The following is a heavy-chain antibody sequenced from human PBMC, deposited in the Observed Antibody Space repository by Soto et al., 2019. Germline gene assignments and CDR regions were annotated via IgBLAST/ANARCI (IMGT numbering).Heavy chain of an antibody. V-gene: IGHV3-7*01. Sequence: GGSLRLSCAASGFTFISYWMSWVRQAPGKGREWVANIKQEGGGKYYVDSGKGRFTFSRENAKNSLYLQMNSLRAEDTAVYYCAREGEGFLEWSLDYWGQGTLVTVSS. CDR2: IKQEGGGK. J-gene: IGHJ4*02. CDR1: GFTFISYW. D-gene: IGHD3-3*01. CDR3: AREGEGFLEWSLDY.